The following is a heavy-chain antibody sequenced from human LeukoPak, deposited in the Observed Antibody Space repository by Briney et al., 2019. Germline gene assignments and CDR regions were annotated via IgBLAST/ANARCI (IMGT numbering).Heavy chain of an antibody. J-gene: IGHJ4*02. D-gene: IGHD1-1*01. CDR1: GGSISSSSSY. CDR2: IYYSGSP. CDR3: ARGPPSATGTTYDY. Sequence: SETLSLTCTVSGGSISSSSSYWGWIRQPPGKGLEWFGSIYYSGSPFYNPSLKGRVTISLDTSKNQFSLKLSSVTAADTAVYYCARGPPSATGTTYDYWGQGTLVTVSS. V-gene: IGHV4-39*07.